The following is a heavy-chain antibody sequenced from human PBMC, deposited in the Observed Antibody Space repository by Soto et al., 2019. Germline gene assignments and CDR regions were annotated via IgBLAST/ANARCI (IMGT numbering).Heavy chain of an antibody. J-gene: IGHJ4*02. CDR3: AKGDSSWSYFDF. CDR2: ISGSGGGT. CDR1: FTFSSYA. Sequence: FTFSSYAMSWVRQAPGKGLEWVSIISGSGGGTYYADSMKGRFTISRDISKNTLFLKVNSLRAEGTAVYYCAKGDSSWSYFDFWGQGT. D-gene: IGHD6-13*01. V-gene: IGHV3-23*01.